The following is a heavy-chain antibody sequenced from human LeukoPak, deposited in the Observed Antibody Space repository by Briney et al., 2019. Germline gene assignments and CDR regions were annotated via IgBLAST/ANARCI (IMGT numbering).Heavy chain of an antibody. D-gene: IGHD3-22*01. V-gene: IGHV3-30*18. CDR1: GFTFSSYG. CDR2: ISYDGSDK. CDR3: AEEATYYYDSSGYFFDY. Sequence: PGRSLRLSCAASGFTFSSYGIHWVRQAPGKGLEWVAVISYDGSDKYYADSVKGRFTISRDNSRNTLYLQMHSLRAEYTAVYYCAEEATYYYDSSGYFFDYWGQGTLVTVSS. J-gene: IGHJ4*02.